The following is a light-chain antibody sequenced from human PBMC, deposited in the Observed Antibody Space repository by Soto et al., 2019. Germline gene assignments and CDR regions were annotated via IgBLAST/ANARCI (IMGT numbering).Light chain of an antibody. CDR3: CSFAGSYTYV. V-gene: IGLV2-11*01. CDR1: SSADGGYNY. Sequence: QSALTQPRSVSGSPGQSVTISCTGTSSADGGYNYVSWSRQHPGNAPKLMIYDVSKRPSGVPDRLSGSKSGNTASLTISGLQPEVEADYYCCSFAGSYTYVVGTGTKVTVL. J-gene: IGLJ1*01. CDR2: DVS.